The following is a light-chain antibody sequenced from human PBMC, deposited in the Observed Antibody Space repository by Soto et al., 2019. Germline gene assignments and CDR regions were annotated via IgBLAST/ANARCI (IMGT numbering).Light chain of an antibody. V-gene: IGLV2-11*01. Sequence: QSVLTQPASLSGSPGQSITISCTGTSSDIGAYDYVSWFQQHPGKAPKLMIYDVSKRPSGVPDRFSGSKSGNTASLTISGLQAEDEADYYCCSYAGSYTYVFGTGNKVTVL. CDR3: CSYAGSYTYV. J-gene: IGLJ1*01. CDR2: DVS. CDR1: SSDIGAYDY.